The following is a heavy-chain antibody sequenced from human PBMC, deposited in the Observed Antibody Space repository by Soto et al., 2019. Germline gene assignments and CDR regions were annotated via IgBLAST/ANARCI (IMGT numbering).Heavy chain of an antibody. CDR3: AKSWSAWFGDPRGYFDY. J-gene: IGHJ4*02. V-gene: IGHV3-9*01. CDR1: GFTFDDYA. Sequence: EVQLVESGGGLVQPGRSLRLSCAASGFTFDDYAMHWVRQAPGKGLEWVSGISWNSGSIGYADSVKGRFTISRDNAKNSLYLQMNSLRAEDTALYYCAKSWSAWFGDPRGYFDYWGQGTLVTVSS. D-gene: IGHD3-10*01. CDR2: ISWNSGSI.